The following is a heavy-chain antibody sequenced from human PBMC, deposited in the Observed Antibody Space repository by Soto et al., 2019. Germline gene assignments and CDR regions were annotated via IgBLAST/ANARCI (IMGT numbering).Heavy chain of an antibody. V-gene: IGHV3-21*01. Sequence: EVQLVESGGGLVKPGGSLRLSCAASGFTFSSYSMNWVRQAPGKGLEWVSSISSSSSYIYYADSVKGRFTISRDNAKNSLYLQMNSLRAEDTAVYDCAREEELSMGDVWGKGTTVTVSS. J-gene: IGHJ6*04. CDR1: GFTFSSYS. CDR3: AREEELSMGDV. CDR2: ISSSSSYI. D-gene: IGHD1-26*01.